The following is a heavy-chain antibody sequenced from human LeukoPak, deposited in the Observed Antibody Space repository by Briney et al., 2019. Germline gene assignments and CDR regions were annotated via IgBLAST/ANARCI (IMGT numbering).Heavy chain of an antibody. V-gene: IGHV4-39*01. J-gene: IGHJ4*02. CDR1: GGSISTSNSY. D-gene: IGHD3/OR15-3a*01. Sequence: PSETLSLTCAVSGGSISTSNSYWGWIRRPPGKGLEWVGSIYYSGNTYYNPSLKSQVSISIDTSKNRFSLKLTSVTAADTAVYYCARQTGSGLFILPGGQGTLVTVSS. CDR2: IYYSGNT. CDR3: ARQTGSGLFILP.